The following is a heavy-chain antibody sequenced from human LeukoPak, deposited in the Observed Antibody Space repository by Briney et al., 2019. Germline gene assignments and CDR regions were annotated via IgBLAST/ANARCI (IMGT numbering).Heavy chain of an antibody. J-gene: IGHJ6*03. Sequence: ASVKVSCKASGYTFTSYGISWVRQAPGQGLEWMGWISAYNGNTNYAQKLQGRVTMTTDTSTSTANMELRSLRSDDTAVYYCARRGSVEMATISYYYYMDVWGKGTTVTISS. CDR3: ARRGSVEMATISYYYYMDV. D-gene: IGHD5-24*01. V-gene: IGHV1-18*01. CDR2: ISAYNGNT. CDR1: GYTFTSYG.